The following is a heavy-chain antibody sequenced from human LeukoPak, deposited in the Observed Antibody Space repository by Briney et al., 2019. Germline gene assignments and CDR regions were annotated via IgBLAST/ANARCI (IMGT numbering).Heavy chain of an antibody. V-gene: IGHV4-61*01. Sequence: SGTLSLTCTVSGGSVSSGSYYWSWIRQPPGKGLEWIGYIYYSGSTNYNPSLKSRVTISVDTSKNQFSLKLSSVTAADTAVYYCARGAIAAATNYGMDVWGQGTTVTVSS. CDR1: GGSVSSGSYY. D-gene: IGHD6-13*01. J-gene: IGHJ6*02. CDR3: ARGAIAAATNYGMDV. CDR2: IYYSGST.